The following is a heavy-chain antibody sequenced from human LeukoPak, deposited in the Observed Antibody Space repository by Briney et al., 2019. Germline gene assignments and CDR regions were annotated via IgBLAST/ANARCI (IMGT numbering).Heavy chain of an antibody. CDR3: ARAERWAAARSNWFDP. Sequence: PSETLSLTCTVSGGSISSYYWSWIRQPPGKGLEWIGEINHSGSTNYNPSLKSRVTISVDTSKNQFSLKLSSVTAADTAVYYCARAERWAAARSNWFDPWGQGTLVTVSS. CDR1: GGSISSYY. CDR2: INHSGST. J-gene: IGHJ5*02. D-gene: IGHD6-6*01. V-gene: IGHV4-34*01.